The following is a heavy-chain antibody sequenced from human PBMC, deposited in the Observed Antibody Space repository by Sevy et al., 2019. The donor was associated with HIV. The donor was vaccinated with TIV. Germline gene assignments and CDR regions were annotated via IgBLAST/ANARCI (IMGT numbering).Heavy chain of an antibody. J-gene: IGHJ6*02. CDR3: ARDGSSGGLFLKDYYYFGMDV. V-gene: IGHV3-30*04. D-gene: IGHD3-16*01. CDR1: GFTFSSYA. CDR2: ISYDGNNK. Sequence: GGSLRLSCAASGFTFSSYAMHWVRQAPGKGLEWVAVISYDGNNKYHADSVKDRFTISRENSKNTLYLQMNSLRAEDTAGYYCARDGSSGGLFLKDYYYFGMDVWGQGTTVTVSS.